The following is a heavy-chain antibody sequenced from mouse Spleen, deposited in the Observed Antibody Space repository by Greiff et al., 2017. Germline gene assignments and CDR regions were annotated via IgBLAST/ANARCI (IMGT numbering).Heavy chain of an antibody. V-gene: IGHV14-3*01. D-gene: IGHD2-5*01. CDR2: IDPANGNT. Sequence: EVQLQQSVAELVRPGASVKLSCTASGFNIKNTYMHWVKQRPEQGLEWIGRIDPANGNTKYAPKFQGKATITADTSSNTAYLQLSSLTSEEKAIYDGAPYSNYLPGAYWGQGTLVTVSA. CDR1: GFNIKNTY. CDR3: APYSNYLPGAY. J-gene: IGHJ3*01.